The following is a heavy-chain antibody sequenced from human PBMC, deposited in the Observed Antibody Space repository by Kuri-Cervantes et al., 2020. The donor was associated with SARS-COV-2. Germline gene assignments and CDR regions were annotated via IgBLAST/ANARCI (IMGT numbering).Heavy chain of an antibody. CDR3: VRDGDHWNFDY. CDR1: GFTFSGHW. V-gene: IGHV3-74*01. Sequence: LSLTCAASGFTFSGHWIQWVRQAPGKGLVWVSRINPDGSYTNNADSVKGRFTLSRDNAKNILFLQMNSLRAEDTAVYYCVRDGDHWNFDYWGQGTLVTVSS. CDR2: INPDGSYT. J-gene: IGHJ4*02. D-gene: IGHD1-1*01.